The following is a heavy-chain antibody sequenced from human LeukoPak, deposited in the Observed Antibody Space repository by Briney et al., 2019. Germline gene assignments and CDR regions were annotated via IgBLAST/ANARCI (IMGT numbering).Heavy chain of an antibody. V-gene: IGHV3-30*04. Sequence: GRSLRLSCAASGFTFTNYAIHWVRQAPGRGLEWVAVISFDGGNKYYGDSVKGRFTISRDNSKNTLYLQMNSLRAEDTAVYYCARDYTLFPHWYFALWGRGTLVTVSS. J-gene: IGHJ2*01. CDR2: ISFDGGNK. CDR3: ARDYTLFPHWYFAL. CDR1: GFTFTNYA. D-gene: IGHD2-2*02.